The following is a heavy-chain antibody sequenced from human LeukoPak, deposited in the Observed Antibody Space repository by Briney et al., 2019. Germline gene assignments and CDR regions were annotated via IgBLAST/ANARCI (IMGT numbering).Heavy chain of an antibody. CDR2: ISSSSSYI. Sequence: GGSLRLSCAASGFTFSSYSMNWVRQAPGKGLEWVSSISSSSSYIYYADSVKGRFTISRDNAKNSLYVQMNSLRAEDTAVYYCAKEGYSRGYYSYYYMDVWGKGTTVTVSS. CDR1: GFTFSSYS. D-gene: IGHD6-13*01. J-gene: IGHJ6*03. V-gene: IGHV3-21*01. CDR3: AKEGYSRGYYSYYYMDV.